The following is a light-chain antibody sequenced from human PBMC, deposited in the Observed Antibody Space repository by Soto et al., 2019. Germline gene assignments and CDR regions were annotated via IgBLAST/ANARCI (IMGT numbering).Light chain of an antibody. CDR3: CSYAGSYTWV. V-gene: IGLV2-11*01. CDR1: SSDVGAYNS. CDR2: DVT. J-gene: IGLJ3*02. Sequence: QSALTQPRSVSGSPGQSVTISCTGTSSDVGAYNSVSWYQQHPGKAPKLMISDVTKRPSGVPDRFSGSKSGNTASLTISGLQAEDEADYYCCSYAGSYTWVFGGGTKVTVL.